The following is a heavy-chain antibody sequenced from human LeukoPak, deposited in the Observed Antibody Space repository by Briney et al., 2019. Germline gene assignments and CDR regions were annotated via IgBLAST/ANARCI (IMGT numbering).Heavy chain of an antibody. Sequence: SETLSLTCTVSGGSISSYYWSWIRQPAGKGLEWIGRIYTSGSTNYNPSLKSRVTMSVDTSKNQFSLKLSSVTAADTAVYYCARGPQLASSYYYYMDVWGKGTTVTISS. CDR3: ARGPQLASSYYYYMDV. CDR1: GGSISSYY. CDR2: IYTSGST. V-gene: IGHV4-4*07. J-gene: IGHJ6*03. D-gene: IGHD6-13*01.